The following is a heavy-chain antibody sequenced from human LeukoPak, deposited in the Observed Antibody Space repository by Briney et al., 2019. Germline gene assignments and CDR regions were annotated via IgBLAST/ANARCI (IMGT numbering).Heavy chain of an antibody. CDR1: GCSISSSNW. CDR3: ASISSSWYSDY. D-gene: IGHD6-13*01. J-gene: IGHJ4*02. V-gene: IGHV4-4*02. CDR2: IYHSGST. Sequence: SGTLSLTCAVSGCSISSSNWWRWVRQPPGKGLEWIGEIYHSGSTNYNPSLKSRVTISVDKSKNQFSLKLSSVTAADTAVYYCASISSSWYSDYWGQGTLVTVSS.